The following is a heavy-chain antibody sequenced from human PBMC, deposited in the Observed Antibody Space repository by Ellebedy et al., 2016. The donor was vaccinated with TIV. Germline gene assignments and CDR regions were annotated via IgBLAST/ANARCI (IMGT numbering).Heavy chain of an antibody. CDR3: ARHSRIPLAFDI. Sequence: SETLSLXCTVSGGSISSSSYYWGWNRQPPGKGLEWIGSIYYSGSTYYNPSLKSRVTISVDTSKNQFSLKLSSVTAADTAVYYCARHSRIPLAFDIWGQGTMVTVSS. J-gene: IGHJ3*02. CDR1: GGSISSSSYY. CDR2: IYYSGST. V-gene: IGHV4-39*01.